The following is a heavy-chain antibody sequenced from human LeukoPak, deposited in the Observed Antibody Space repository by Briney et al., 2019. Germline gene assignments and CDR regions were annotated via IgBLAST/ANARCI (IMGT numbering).Heavy chain of an antibody. CDR1: GFTFSSYA. Sequence: GGSLRLSCAASGFTFSSYAMSWVRQAPGKGLEWVSAISGSGGSTYYADSVKGRFTISRDNSKSTLYLQMNSLRAEDTAVYYCANLRYFDWLQKSTFDYWGQGTLVTVSS. V-gene: IGHV3-23*01. CDR3: ANLRYFDWLQKSTFDY. CDR2: ISGSGGST. J-gene: IGHJ4*02. D-gene: IGHD3-9*01.